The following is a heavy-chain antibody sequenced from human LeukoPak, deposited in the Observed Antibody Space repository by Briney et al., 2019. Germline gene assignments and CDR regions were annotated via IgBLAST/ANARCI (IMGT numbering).Heavy chain of an antibody. CDR3: ARDSGTTTQWPVRGKLNFDY. D-gene: IGHD6-19*01. V-gene: IGHV1-2*02. J-gene: IGHJ4*02. CDR1: AYTFTGYY. CDR2: INPNSGGT. Sequence: ASVKVSCKGSAYTFTGYYMHWVRQAPGQGLEWMGWINPNSGGTNYAQKFQGRITMTRDTSISTAYMELSRLRSDDTAVYYCARDSGTTTQWPVRGKLNFDYWGQGTLVTVSS.